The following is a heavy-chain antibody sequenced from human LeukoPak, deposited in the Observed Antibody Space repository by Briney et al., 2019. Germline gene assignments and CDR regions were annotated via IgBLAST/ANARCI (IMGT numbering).Heavy chain of an antibody. CDR1: GFTVSSNY. V-gene: IGHV3-53*01. D-gene: IGHD6-19*01. CDR3: AKRGAAVAGTGFYYYGMDV. Sequence: GGSLRLSCAASGFTVSSNYMSWVRQAPGKGLEWVSVIYSGGSTYYADYVKGRFTIPRDNSKNSLYLQMNSLRAEDTAVYYCAKRGAAVAGTGFYYYGMDVWGQGTTVTVSS. J-gene: IGHJ6*02. CDR2: IYSGGST.